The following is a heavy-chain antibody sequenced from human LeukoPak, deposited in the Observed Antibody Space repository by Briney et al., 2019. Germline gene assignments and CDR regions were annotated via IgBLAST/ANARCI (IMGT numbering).Heavy chain of an antibody. J-gene: IGHJ4*02. CDR2: ISYDGSNK. CDR1: GLTFSSYA. Sequence: GGPLRLSCAASGLTFSSYALHWARKAPGKGLEWVAVISYDGSNKYYADSVKGRFTISRDNSKNTLYLQMNSLRAEDTAVYYCARRRYSSDPYYFDYWGQGTLVTVSS. D-gene: IGHD6-19*01. V-gene: IGHV3-30-3*01. CDR3: ARRRYSSDPYYFDY.